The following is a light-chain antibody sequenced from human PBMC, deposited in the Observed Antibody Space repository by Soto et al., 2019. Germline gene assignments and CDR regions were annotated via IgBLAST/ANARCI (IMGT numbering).Light chain of an antibody. Sequence: EIVMTQSPATLPVSPGERATLSCRASQSVSSNLAWYQQKPGQAPRLLIYGASTRATGIPARFSGSGSGTEFTLTISSLQSEDFAVYYCQQYNNWLRTFGHGTKVEIK. CDR2: GAS. CDR1: QSVSSN. J-gene: IGKJ1*01. CDR3: QQYNNWLRT. V-gene: IGKV3-15*01.